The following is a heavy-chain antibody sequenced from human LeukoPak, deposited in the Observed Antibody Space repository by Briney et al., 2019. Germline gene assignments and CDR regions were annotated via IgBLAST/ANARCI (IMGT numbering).Heavy chain of an antibody. CDR3: ARGPGYSYGH. D-gene: IGHD5-18*01. CDR2: ISYDGSNK. CDR1: GFTFSSYG. Sequence: PGRSLRLSCAASGFTFSSYGMHWVRQAPGKGLEWVAVISYDGSNKYYADSVKGRFTISRDNSKNTLYLQMNSLRAEDTAVYYCARGPGYSYGHWGQGTLVTVSS. V-gene: IGHV3-30*03. J-gene: IGHJ4*02.